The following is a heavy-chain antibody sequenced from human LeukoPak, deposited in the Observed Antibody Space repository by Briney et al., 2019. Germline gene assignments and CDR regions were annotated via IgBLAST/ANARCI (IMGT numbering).Heavy chain of an antibody. CDR2: INPSGGST. V-gene: IGHV1-46*01. D-gene: IGHD5-18*01. Sequence: ASVKVSCNASGYTFTSYYMHWVRQAPGQGLEWMGIINPSGGSTSYAQKFQGRVTMTRDTSTSTVYMELSSLRSEDTAVYYCARVGIQLWLRGGWFDPWGQGTLVTVSS. CDR1: GYTFTSYY. CDR3: ARVGIQLWLRGGWFDP. J-gene: IGHJ5*02.